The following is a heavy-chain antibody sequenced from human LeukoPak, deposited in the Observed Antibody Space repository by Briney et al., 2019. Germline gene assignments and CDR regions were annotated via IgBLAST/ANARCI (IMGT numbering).Heavy chain of an antibody. CDR1: GGTFSSYA. Sequence: ASVKVSCKASGGTFSSYAISWVRQAPGQGLEWMGGIIPIFGTANYAQKFQGRVTITADESTSTAYMELSSLRSEDTAVYYCARGSTVSSGWYYYYYMDVWGKGTTVTISS. D-gene: IGHD6-19*01. V-gene: IGHV1-69*13. CDR2: IIPIFGTA. J-gene: IGHJ6*03. CDR3: ARGSTVSSGWYYYYYMDV.